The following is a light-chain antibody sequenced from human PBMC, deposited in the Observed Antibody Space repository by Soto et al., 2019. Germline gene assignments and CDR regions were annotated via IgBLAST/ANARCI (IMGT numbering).Light chain of an antibody. V-gene: IGLV4-60*02. CDR1: SGHSSYI. CDR3: ETWDTNPGV. J-gene: IGLJ3*02. CDR2: LEGSGNY. Sequence: QLVLTQSSSASASLGSSVKVTCTLSSGHSSYIVLWHQQQPGKAPRYLMKLEGSGNYNRGSGVPDRFSGSSSGADRYLTISNLQFEDEADYYCETWDTNPGVFGGGTKLTVL.